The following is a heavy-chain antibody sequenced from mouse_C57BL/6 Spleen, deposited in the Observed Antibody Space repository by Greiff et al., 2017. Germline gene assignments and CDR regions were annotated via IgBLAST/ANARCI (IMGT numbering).Heavy chain of an antibody. CDR1: GFTFSSYG. J-gene: IGHJ2*01. Sequence: EVKLVESGGDLVKPGGSLKLSCAASGFTFSSYGMSWVRQTPDKRLEWVATISSGGSYTYYPDSVKGRFTISRDNAKNTLYLQMSSLKSEDTAMYYCARQGGDYFDYWGQGTTLTVSS. CDR3: ARQGGDYFDY. CDR2: ISSGGSYT. V-gene: IGHV5-6*01.